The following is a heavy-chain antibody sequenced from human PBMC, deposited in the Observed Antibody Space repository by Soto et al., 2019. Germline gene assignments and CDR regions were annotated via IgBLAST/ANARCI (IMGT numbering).Heavy chain of an antibody. CDR3: ARSYYDYVWGSYRSAHFDY. V-gene: IGHV1-46*01. J-gene: IGHJ4*02. Sequence: QVQLVQSGAEVKKPGASVKVSCKASGYTFTSYYMHWVRQAPGQGLEWMGIINPSGDSTSYAQKFQGRVTMTRDTSTSTVYMELSSLISEDTAVYYCARSYYDYVWGSYRSAHFDYWGQGTLVTVSS. CDR1: GYTFTSYY. CDR2: INPSGDST. D-gene: IGHD3-16*02.